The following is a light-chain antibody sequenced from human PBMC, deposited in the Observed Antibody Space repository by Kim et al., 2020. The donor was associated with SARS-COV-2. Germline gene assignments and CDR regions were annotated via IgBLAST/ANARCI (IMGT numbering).Light chain of an antibody. CDR3: NSRHSSGNHRV. V-gene: IGLV3-19*01. J-gene: IGLJ3*02. Sequence: SSELTQDPAVSVALGQTVRITCQGDSLRSYYASWYQQKPGQAPVLVIYGKNNRPSGLPDRFSGSSSGNTASLTITGAQEEDEADYYCNSRHSSGNHRVFG. CDR2: GKN. CDR1: SLRSYY.